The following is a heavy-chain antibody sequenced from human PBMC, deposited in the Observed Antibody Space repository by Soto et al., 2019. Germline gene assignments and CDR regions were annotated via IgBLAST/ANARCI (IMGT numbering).Heavy chain of an antibody. D-gene: IGHD3-3*01. CDR3: ARAARHITVFGVVIRDYNWFDP. V-gene: IGHV4-61*01. CDR1: GSSVSSLSYC. Sequence: SETLSLTCVVSGSSVSSLSYCWSWIRQPPGKGLEWIGYIDDSGSTSYNPSLKSRVTISVDTSKNHFSLNLRSVTAADTAVYYCARAARHITVFGVVIRDYNWFDPWGQGTLVTVSS. CDR2: IDDSGST. J-gene: IGHJ5*02.